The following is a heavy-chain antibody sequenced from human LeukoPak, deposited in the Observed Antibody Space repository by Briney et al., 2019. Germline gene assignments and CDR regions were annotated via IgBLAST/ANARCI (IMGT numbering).Heavy chain of an antibody. D-gene: IGHD3-9*01. J-gene: IGHJ5*02. Sequence: SETLSLTCTVSGGSISSYYWSWIRQPPGRGLEWIGYIYYSGSTNYNPSLKSRVTISVDTSKNQFSLKLSSVTAADTAVYYCAREGYDILTGYYTIDPWGQGTLVTVSS. CDR1: GGSISSYY. CDR3: AREGYDILTGYYTIDP. CDR2: IYYSGST. V-gene: IGHV4-59*01.